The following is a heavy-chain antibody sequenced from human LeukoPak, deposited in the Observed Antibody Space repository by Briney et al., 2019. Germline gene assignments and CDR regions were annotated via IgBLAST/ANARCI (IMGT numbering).Heavy chain of an antibody. V-gene: IGHV3-11*04. D-gene: IGHD2-2*02. CDR1: GITFSDYY. J-gene: IGHJ3*02. CDR2: ISSSGSTI. CDR3: ARGQAAIADAFDI. Sequence: GGSLRLSCAASGITFSDYYMSWIRQAPGKGLEWVSYISSSGSTIYYADSVKGRFTISRDNAKNSLYLQMNSLRAEDTAVYYCARGQAAIADAFDIWGQGTMVTVSS.